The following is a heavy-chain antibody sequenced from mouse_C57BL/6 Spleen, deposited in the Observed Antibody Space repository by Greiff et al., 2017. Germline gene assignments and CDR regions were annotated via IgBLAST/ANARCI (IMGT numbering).Heavy chain of an antibody. CDR2: IYPGSGST. V-gene: IGHV1-55*01. Sequence: QVQLQQPGAELVKPGASVKLSCKASGYTFTSYWITWVKQRPGQGLEWIGDIYPGSGSTNYNEKFKCKATLTVDTSSSTAYMQLSSLTSEDSAVYYCAREAYYDYGGFAYWGQGTLVTVSA. D-gene: IGHD2-4*01. CDR1: GYTFTSYW. J-gene: IGHJ3*01. CDR3: AREAYYDYGGFAY.